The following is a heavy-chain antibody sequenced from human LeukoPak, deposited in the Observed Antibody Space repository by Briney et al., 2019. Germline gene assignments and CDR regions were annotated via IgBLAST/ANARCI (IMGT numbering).Heavy chain of an antibody. Sequence: GGSLRLSCAASGFTFSSYAMSWVRQAPGKGLEWVSAISGSGGSTYYADSVKGRFTISRDNSKSTLYLQMNSLRAEDTAVYYCAKYSGHGLYYYDSSGYYYAFDYWGQGTLVTVSS. CDR3: AKYSGHGLYYYDSSGYYYAFDY. CDR1: GFTFSSYA. D-gene: IGHD3-22*01. V-gene: IGHV3-23*01. CDR2: ISGSGGST. J-gene: IGHJ4*02.